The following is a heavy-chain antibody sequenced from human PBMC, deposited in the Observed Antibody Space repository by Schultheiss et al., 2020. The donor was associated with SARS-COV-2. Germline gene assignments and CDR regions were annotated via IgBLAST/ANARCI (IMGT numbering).Heavy chain of an antibody. V-gene: IGHV1-2*02. CDR3: ARDQGVVPLVYYYYGMDV. Sequence: ASVKVSCKASGYTFTGYYLHWVRQAPGQGLEWMGWINPNSGGTNYAQKFQGRVTMTRDTSITTAYMELTSLKSDDTAVYYCARDQGVVPLVYYYYGMDVWGQGTTVTVS. CDR2: INPNSGGT. D-gene: IGHD3-3*01. J-gene: IGHJ6*02. CDR1: GYTFTGYY.